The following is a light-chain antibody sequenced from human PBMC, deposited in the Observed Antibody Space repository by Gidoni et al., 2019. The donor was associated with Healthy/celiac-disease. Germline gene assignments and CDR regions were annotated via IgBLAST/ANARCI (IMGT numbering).Light chain of an antibody. J-gene: IGLJ2*01. CDR1: SSDVGVYNY. CDR2: EVS. Sequence: QSALTQPASVSGSPGQSITISCTGTSSDVGVYNYVSWYQQHPGKAPKLMIYEVSNRPSGVSNRFSGSKSGNPASLTISGLQAEDEADYYCSSYTSSSTVVFGGGTKLTVL. CDR3: SSYTSSSTVV. V-gene: IGLV2-14*01.